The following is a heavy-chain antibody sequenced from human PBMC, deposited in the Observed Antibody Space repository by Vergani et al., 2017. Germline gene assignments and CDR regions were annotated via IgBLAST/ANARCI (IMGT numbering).Heavy chain of an antibody. CDR2: ITPGGST. V-gene: IGHV1-46*03. J-gene: IGHJ4*02. D-gene: IGHD3-22*01. CDR3: TRGWYYDSIAYWAY. CDR1: GYTFTNHH. Sequence: VQLVQSGTEVKKPGASVKIVCKTSGYTFTNHHLHWVRQAPGQGLEWMGIITPGGSTDYGPKFQGRATMTRDTSTRTVYMDLTGLRSEDTAVYYCTRGWYYDSIAYWAYWGQGTLVTVSS.